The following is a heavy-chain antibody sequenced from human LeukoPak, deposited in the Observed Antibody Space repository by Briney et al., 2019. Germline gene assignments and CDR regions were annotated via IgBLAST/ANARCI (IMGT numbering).Heavy chain of an antibody. CDR1: GYSFTTYW. Sequence: GESLKISCKGSGYSFTTYWIGWVRQMPGKGLEWMGIIYPGDSDTRYNPSFQGQVTMSADKSISTAYLQWSSLKASDTAMYYCARPGVATMDNGVYYFDNWGQGTLVTVSS. D-gene: IGHD5-12*01. J-gene: IGHJ4*02. CDR3: ARPGVATMDNGVYYFDN. CDR2: IYPGDSDT. V-gene: IGHV5-51*01.